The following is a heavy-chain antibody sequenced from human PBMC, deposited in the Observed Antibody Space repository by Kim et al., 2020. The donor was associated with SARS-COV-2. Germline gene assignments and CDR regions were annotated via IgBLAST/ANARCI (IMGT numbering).Heavy chain of an antibody. J-gene: IGHJ4*02. D-gene: IGHD1-7*01. Sequence: SWTGRFTISRDNAQNSLYLQMNSLRARDTALYYCAKDYFLSWNYASCFDYWGQGALVTVSS. CDR3: AKDYFLSWNYASCFDY. V-gene: IGHV3-9*01.